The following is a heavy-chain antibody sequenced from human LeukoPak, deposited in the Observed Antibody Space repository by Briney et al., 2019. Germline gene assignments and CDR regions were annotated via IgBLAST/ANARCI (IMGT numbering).Heavy chain of an antibody. D-gene: IGHD6-13*01. V-gene: IGHV6-1*01. CDR2: TYYRSKWYN. CDR3: ARAGYSSRFLDY. Sequence: SQTLSLTCAISGDSVSSNSAAWNWIRQSPSRGLEWLGRTYYRSKWYNDYAVSVKSRININPDTSKNQFSLKLSSVTAADTAVYYCARAGYSSRFLDYWGQGTLVTVSS. J-gene: IGHJ4*02. CDR1: GDSVSSNSAA.